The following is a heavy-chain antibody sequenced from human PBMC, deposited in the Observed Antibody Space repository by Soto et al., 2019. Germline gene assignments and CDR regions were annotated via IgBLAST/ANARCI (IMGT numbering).Heavy chain of an antibody. CDR3: ARLQAAAGDNDHTFDY. V-gene: IGHV5-10-1*01. CDR1: GYSFPSYW. D-gene: IGHD6-13*01. CDR2: IAPSDSYT. J-gene: IGHJ4*02. Sequence: EVQLVQSGAEVKKPGDSLRISCKGSGYSFPSYWISWVRQMPGKGLEWMGRIAPSDSYTNYSPSFQGHVTIVADKAISTAYLHWSSLKASDTAMYYCARLQAAAGDNDHTFDYWGQGTLVTVSS.